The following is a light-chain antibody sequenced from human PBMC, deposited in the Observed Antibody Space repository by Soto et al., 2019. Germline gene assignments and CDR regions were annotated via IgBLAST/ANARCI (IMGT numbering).Light chain of an antibody. Sequence: EIVLTQSPGTLSLSPGERVTLSCRASQSISSNYLAWYQQKPGQAPRLLVYGASSRATDIPDRFSGSGSGTDSTLTISRLEPEDFAVYFCQQYGSLPGTFGQGTKVEI. V-gene: IGKV3-20*01. CDR1: QSISSNY. CDR2: GAS. J-gene: IGKJ1*01. CDR3: QQYGSLPGT.